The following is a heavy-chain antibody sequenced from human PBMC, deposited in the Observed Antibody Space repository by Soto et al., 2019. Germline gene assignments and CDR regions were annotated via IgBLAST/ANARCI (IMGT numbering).Heavy chain of an antibody. J-gene: IGHJ5*02. Sequence: GASVKVSCKASGYTFTSYGISWVRQAPGQGLEWMGWINAGNGNTKYSQKFQGRVTITRDTSASTAYMELSSLRSEDTAVYYCARGGFVVVVAATAHWFDPWGQGTLVTVS. CDR1: GYTFTSYG. V-gene: IGHV1-18*04. D-gene: IGHD2-15*01. CDR2: INAGNGNT. CDR3: ARGGFVVVVAATAHWFDP.